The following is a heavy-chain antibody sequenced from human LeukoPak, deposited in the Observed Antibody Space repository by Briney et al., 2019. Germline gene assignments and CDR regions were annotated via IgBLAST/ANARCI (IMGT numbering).Heavy chain of an antibody. D-gene: IGHD6-19*01. Sequence: SETLSLTCSVSGGSISSSSFYWGWIRQPPGKGLEWIESIHRSGSTYHNPSLKSRVTISVDKSKNQFSLKLSSVTAADTAVYYCARTSGWYEDYWGQGTLVTVSS. V-gene: IGHV4-39*07. CDR3: ARTSGWYEDY. J-gene: IGHJ4*02. CDR1: GGSISSSSFY. CDR2: IHRSGST.